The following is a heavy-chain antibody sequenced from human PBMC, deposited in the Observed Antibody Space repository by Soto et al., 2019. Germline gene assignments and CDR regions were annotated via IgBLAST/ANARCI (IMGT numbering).Heavy chain of an antibody. CDR1: GYTFTSYG. J-gene: IGHJ5*02. Sequence: GASVKVSCKASGYTFTSYGISWVRQAPGQGLEWMGWISAYNGNTNYAQKLQGRVTMTTDTSKNQFSLKLSSVTAADTAVYYCARVGIQLWLPRGWFDPWGQGTLVTVSS. V-gene: IGHV1-18*04. D-gene: IGHD5-18*01. CDR3: ARVGIQLWLPRGWFDP. CDR2: ISAYNGNT.